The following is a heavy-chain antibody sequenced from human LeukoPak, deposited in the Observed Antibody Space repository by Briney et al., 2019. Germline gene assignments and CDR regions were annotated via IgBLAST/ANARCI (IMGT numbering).Heavy chain of an antibody. J-gene: IGHJ6*02. CDR2: ISAYNGNT. CDR3: ARLLMVYYYYGMDV. Sequence: ASVKVSCKASGYTFTSYGISWVRQAPGQGLEWMGWISAYNGNTNYAQKLQGRVTMTTDTSTSTAYVELRSLRSDDTAVYYCARLLMVYYYYGMDVWGQGTTVTVSS. CDR1: GYTFTSYG. V-gene: IGHV1-18*01. D-gene: IGHD3-10*01.